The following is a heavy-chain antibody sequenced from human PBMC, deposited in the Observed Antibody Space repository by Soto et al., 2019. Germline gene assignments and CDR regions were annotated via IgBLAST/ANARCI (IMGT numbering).Heavy chain of an antibody. J-gene: IGHJ5*02. V-gene: IGHV1-46*03. Sequence: ASVQGSCKASGYTFTSYYRHWVRQAPGQGLEWMGIINPSGGSTSYAQKFQGRVTMTRDTSTSTVYMELSSLRSEDTAVYYCARSYARGETTFDPWGQGTLVTVSS. CDR1: GYTFTSYY. CDR2: INPSGGST. CDR3: ARSYARGETTFDP. D-gene: IGHD2-8*01.